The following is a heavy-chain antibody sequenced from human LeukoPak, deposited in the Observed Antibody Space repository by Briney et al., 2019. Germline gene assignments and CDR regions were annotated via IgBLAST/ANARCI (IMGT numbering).Heavy chain of an antibody. V-gene: IGHV1-2*02. J-gene: IGHJ4*02. Sequence: GASVKVSCKASGYTFTGYYMHWVRQAPGQGLEWMGWINPNSGGTNYAQKFQGRVTMTRDTSISTAYMELSRLRSDDTAVYYCARGVRGVIILSYFDYWGRGTLVTVSS. CDR2: INPNSGGT. D-gene: IGHD3-10*01. CDR3: ARGVRGVIILSYFDY. CDR1: GYTFTGYY.